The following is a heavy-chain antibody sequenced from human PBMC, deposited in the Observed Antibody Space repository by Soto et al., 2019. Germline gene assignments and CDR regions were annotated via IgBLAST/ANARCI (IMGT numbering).Heavy chain of an antibody. CDR3: ARNLHAKGHCSSTSCYLDAFDI. D-gene: IGHD2-2*01. J-gene: IGHJ3*02. CDR2: INHSGST. V-gene: IGHV4-34*01. CDR1: GGSFSGYY. Sequence: SETLSLTCAVYGGSFSGYYWSWIRQPPGKGLEWIGEINHSGSTNYNPSLKSRVTISVDTSKNQFSLKLSSVTAADTAVYYSARNLHAKGHCSSTSCYLDAFDIWGQGTMVTVSS.